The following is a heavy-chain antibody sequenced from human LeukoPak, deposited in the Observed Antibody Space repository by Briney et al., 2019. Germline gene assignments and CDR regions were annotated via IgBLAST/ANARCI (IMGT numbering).Heavy chain of an antibody. CDR2: IRSTANGYAT. J-gene: IGHJ6*03. CDR1: GFTFSGSA. V-gene: IGHV3-73*01. Sequence: GGSLRLSCAASGFTFSGSALHWVRQASGKGLEWVGRIRSTANGYATAYAASVKGRFTISRDDSKNTLYLQMNSLKTEDTAVYYCTTDHNYYYYYMDVWGKGTTVTVSS. CDR3: TTDHNYYYYYMDV.